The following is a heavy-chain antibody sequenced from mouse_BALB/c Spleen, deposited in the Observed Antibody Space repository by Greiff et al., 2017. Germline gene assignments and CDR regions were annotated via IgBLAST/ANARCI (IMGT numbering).Heavy chain of an antibody. CDR3: ARHTRVPYYAMDY. J-gene: IGHJ4*01. Sequence: VQLKESGPELVKPGASVKISCKTSGYTFTEYTMHWVKQSHGKSLEWIGGINPNNGGTSYNQKFKGKATLTVDKSSSTAYMELRSLTSEDSAVYYCARHTRVPYYAMDYWGQGTSVTVSS. CDR2: INPNNGGT. CDR1: GYTFTEYT. D-gene: IGHD3-1*01. V-gene: IGHV1-18*01.